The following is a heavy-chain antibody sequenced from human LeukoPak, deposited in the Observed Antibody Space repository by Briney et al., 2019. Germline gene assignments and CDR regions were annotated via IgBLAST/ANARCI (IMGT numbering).Heavy chain of an antibody. CDR2: ICSSGTT. CDR3: ARDRGTDGSDQLDP. Sequence: SETLSLTCTVSGGSIRTYCWIWIRQADGKGLEWIGRICSSGTTIYNPSLKSRFIMSLDMSNNQFSLILTSVTAADTAVYYCARDRGTDGSDQLDPWGQGILVTVSS. V-gene: IGHV4-4*07. D-gene: IGHD5-24*01. J-gene: IGHJ5*02. CDR1: GGSIRTYC.